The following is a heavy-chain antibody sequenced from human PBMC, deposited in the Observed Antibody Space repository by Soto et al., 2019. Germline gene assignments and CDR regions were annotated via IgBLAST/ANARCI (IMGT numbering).Heavy chain of an antibody. V-gene: IGHV3-49*03. D-gene: IGHD3-22*01. CDR1: GFTFGDYA. CDR2: IRSKAYGGTT. Sequence: PGGSLRLSYTASGFTFGDYAMSWFRQAPGKRLEWVGFIRSKAYGGTTEYAASVKGRFTISRDDSKSIAYLQMNSLKTEDTAVYYCTRAPSYYYDSSGYYFDYWGQGTLVTVSS. CDR3: TRAPSYYYDSSGYYFDY. J-gene: IGHJ4*02.